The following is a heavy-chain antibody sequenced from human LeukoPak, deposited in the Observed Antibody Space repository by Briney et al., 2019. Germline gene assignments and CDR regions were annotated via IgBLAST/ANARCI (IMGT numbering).Heavy chain of an antibody. Sequence: GGSLRLSCAASGFTFSDYSMTWVRQAPGKGLEWLSYISSSGSTIYYADSVKGRFTISRDNAKNSLYLQMNSLRAEDTAVYYCAELGITMIGGVWGKGTTVTISS. D-gene: IGHD3-10*02. CDR2: ISSSGSTI. V-gene: IGHV3-48*04. CDR3: AELGITMIGGV. CDR1: GFTFSDYS. J-gene: IGHJ6*04.